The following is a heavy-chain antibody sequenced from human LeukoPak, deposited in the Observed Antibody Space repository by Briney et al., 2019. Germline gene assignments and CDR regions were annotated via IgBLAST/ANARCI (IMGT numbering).Heavy chain of an antibody. D-gene: IGHD6-6*01. V-gene: IGHV3-23*01. CDR3: AVNIAARGQFDY. J-gene: IGHJ4*02. CDR1: GFTLSSYA. Sequence: GGSLRLSCAASGFTLSSYAMSWVRQAPGKGLEWVSAISGSGGCTYYADSVKGRFTISRDNSKNTLYLQMNSLRAEDTAVYYCAVNIAARGQFDYWGQGTLVTVSS. CDR2: ISGSGGCT.